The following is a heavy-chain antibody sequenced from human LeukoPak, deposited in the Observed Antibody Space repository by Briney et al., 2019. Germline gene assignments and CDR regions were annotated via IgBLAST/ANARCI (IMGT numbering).Heavy chain of an antibody. CDR2: ISYDGSNK. CDR1: GFTFSSYA. V-gene: IGHV3-30-3*01. J-gene: IGHJ4*02. D-gene: IGHD3-22*01. Sequence: GGSLRLSCAASGFTFSSYAMHWVRQAPGKGLEWVAVISYDGSNKCYADSVKGRFTISRDNSKNTLYLQMNSLRAEDTAVYYCARDAYDSSGYYGYWGQGTLVTVSS. CDR3: ARDAYDSSGYYGY.